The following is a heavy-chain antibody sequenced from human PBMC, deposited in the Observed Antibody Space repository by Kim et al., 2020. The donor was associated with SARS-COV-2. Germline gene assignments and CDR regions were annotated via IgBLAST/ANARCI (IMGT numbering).Heavy chain of an antibody. CDR1: GGSISSYY. V-gene: IGHV4-59*01. J-gene: IGHJ3*02. CDR3: ARVSRGLGELSSDAFDI. D-gene: IGHD3-16*02. CDR2: IYYSGST. Sequence: SETLSLTCTVSGGSISSYYWSWIRQPPGKGLEWIGYIYYSGSTNYNPSLKSRVTISVDTSKNQFSLKLSSVTAADTAVYYCARVSRGLGELSSDAFDIWGQGTMVTVSS.